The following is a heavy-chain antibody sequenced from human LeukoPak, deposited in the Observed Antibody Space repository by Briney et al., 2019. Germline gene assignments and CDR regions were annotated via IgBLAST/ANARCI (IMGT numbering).Heavy chain of an antibody. CDR3: ARGAYCSSTSCYLPRYYYYMDV. CDR2: ISSSGSTI. J-gene: IGHJ6*03. V-gene: IGHV3-11*04. CDR1: GFTFSDYY. D-gene: IGHD2-2*01. Sequence: GGSLRLSCAASGFTFSDYYMSWIRQAPGKGLEWVSYISSSGSTIYYADSVEGRFTISRDNAKNSLYLQMNSLRAEGTAVYYCARGAYCSSTSCYLPRYYYYMDVWGKGTTVTVSS.